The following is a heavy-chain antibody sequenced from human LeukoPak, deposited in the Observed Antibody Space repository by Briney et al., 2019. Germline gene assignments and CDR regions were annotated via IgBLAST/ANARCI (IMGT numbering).Heavy chain of an antibody. D-gene: IGHD6-19*01. J-gene: IGHJ4*02. CDR2: INHSGST. CDR1: GGSFSGYY. CDR3: ARRGGQWLVRGLFDY. V-gene: IGHV4-34*01. Sequence: SETLSLTCAVYGGSFSGYYWSWIRQPPGKGLEWIGEINHSGSTNYNPSLKSRVTISVDTSKNQFSLKLSSVTAADTAVYYCARRGGQWLVRGLFDYWGQGTLVTVSS.